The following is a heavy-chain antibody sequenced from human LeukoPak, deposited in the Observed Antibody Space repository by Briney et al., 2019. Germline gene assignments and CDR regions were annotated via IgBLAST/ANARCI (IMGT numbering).Heavy chain of an antibody. Sequence: GGSLRLSCAASGFTVSSKYMSWVRQAPGKGLDWVSVIYSGGSTYYADSVKGRFTISRDNAKNSLYLQMNSLRAEDTAVYYCARLCGSTSCHSGGGFDYWGQGTLATVSS. CDR1: GFTVSSKY. V-gene: IGHV3-53*01. CDR3: ARLCGSTSCHSGGGFDY. D-gene: IGHD2-2*01. J-gene: IGHJ4*02. CDR2: IYSGGST.